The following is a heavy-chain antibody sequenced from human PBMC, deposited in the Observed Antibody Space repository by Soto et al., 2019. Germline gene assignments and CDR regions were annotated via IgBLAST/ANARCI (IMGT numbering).Heavy chain of an antibody. D-gene: IGHD6-13*01. CDR1: GFTFSGSA. J-gene: IGHJ4*02. CDR3: TTPGNHAY. CDR2: IRSKANSYAT. Sequence: EVQLVESGGGLVQPGGSLKLSCAASGFTFSGSAMHWVRQASGKGLEWVGRIRSKANSYATAYAASVKGRFTISRDDSKTTAYLQMNRLKPEDTAVYYCTTPGNHAYRGRGTLVTVSS. V-gene: IGHV3-73*01.